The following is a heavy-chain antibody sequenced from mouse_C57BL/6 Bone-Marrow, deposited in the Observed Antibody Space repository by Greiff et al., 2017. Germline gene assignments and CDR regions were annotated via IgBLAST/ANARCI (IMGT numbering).Heavy chain of an antibody. CDR2: IHPNSGST. Sequence: QVQLQQPGAELVKPGASVKLSCKASGYTFTSYWMHWVKQRPGQGLEWIGMIHPNSGSTNYNEKFKSKATLTVDKSSSTAYMQLSSLTSEDSAVYYCTRRLTTVVDQPDYWGQGTTLTVSS. CDR3: TRRLTTVVDQPDY. J-gene: IGHJ2*01. V-gene: IGHV1-64*01. D-gene: IGHD1-1*01. CDR1: GYTFTSYW.